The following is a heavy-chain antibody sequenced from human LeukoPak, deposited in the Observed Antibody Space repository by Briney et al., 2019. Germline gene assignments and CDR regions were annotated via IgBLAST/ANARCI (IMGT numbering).Heavy chain of an antibody. CDR2: INHSGST. CDR1: GGSFSGYY. J-gene: IGHJ3*02. V-gene: IGHV4-34*01. CDR3: ATTSGWPVDAFDI. D-gene: IGHD6-19*01. Sequence: PSETLSLTCAVHGGSFSGYYWSWIRQPPGKGLEWMGEINHSGSTHYNPSLKTRVTISVDTSKNQFSLKLSSVTAADTAVYYCATTSGWPVDAFDIWGQGTMVTVSS.